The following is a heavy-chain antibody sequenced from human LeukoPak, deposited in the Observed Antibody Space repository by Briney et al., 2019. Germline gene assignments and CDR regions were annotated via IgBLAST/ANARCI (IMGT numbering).Heavy chain of an antibody. V-gene: IGHV1-2*06. J-gene: IGHJ4*02. D-gene: IGHD3-9*01. CDR1: GGTFSSYA. CDR3: ARETGYFDFDY. CDR2: INPNSGGT. Sequence: GASVKVSCKASGGTFSSYAISWVRQAPGQGLEWMGRINPNSGGTDYAQNFQGRVTMTRDTSISTAYMELSRLRSDDTAVYYCARETGYFDFDYWGQGTLVTVSS.